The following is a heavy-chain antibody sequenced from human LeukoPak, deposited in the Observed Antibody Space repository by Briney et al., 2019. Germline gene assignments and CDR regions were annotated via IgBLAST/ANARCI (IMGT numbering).Heavy chain of an antibody. CDR3: ARDLGVSVRCGGKSCYREC. CDR1: GYTFSDYY. Sequence: ASGKASSKPSGYTFSDYYSHWVRRSPGHGPGGLRWINIYSGGTKYAQKFQGRVTMTKDTAHSTASMDMISLGSDHTAVYYSARDLGVSVRCGGKSCYRECWGQGTLVTVSS. CDR2: INIYSGGT. J-gene: IGHJ4*02. D-gene: IGHD2-21*01. V-gene: IGHV1-2*02.